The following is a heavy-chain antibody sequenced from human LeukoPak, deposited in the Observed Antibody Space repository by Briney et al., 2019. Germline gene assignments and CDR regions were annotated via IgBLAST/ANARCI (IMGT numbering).Heavy chain of an antibody. J-gene: IGHJ4*02. V-gene: IGHV3-74*03. CDR1: GLIFTDYW. CDR3: ARFYFPEEHDRAWYEAH. Sequence: PGGSLRLSCAASGLIFTDYWMHWVRQAPGKELVWVARIRGDGRATTYADSVKGRFTLPRDNAMNTVFLQMQSRRADDTGTYYCARFYFPEEHDRAWYEAHWGQGVLVTVS. D-gene: IGHD6-19*01. CDR2: IRGDGRAT.